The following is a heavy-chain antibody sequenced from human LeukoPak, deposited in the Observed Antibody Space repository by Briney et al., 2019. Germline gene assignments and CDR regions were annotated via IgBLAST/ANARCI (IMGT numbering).Heavy chain of an antibody. CDR3: TRVQQGYSYGPSWSDP. CDR1: GFTFSSYT. CDR2: ISSDGSNK. D-gene: IGHD5-18*01. Sequence: TGGSLRLSCGASGFTFSSYTMHWVRQAPGKGLEWVAVISSDGSNKHYADSVKGRFTISRDNSKNTLYLQMISLRAEDTAVYYCTRVQQGYSYGPSWSDPWGQGTLVTVSS. V-gene: IGHV3-30-3*01. J-gene: IGHJ5*02.